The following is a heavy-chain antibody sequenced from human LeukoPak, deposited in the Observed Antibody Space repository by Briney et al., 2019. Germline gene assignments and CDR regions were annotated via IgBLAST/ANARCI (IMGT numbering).Heavy chain of an antibody. Sequence: GASVKVSCKXSGYTFTSYGITWVRQAPGQGLEWMGWISAYNGNTNYAQKLQGRVTMTTDTSTSTAYMELRSLRSDDTAVYYCARADIRAIASSGWYGFDFWGRGTLVTVSS. D-gene: IGHD6-19*01. CDR1: GYTFTSYG. CDR3: ARADIRAIASSGWYGFDF. V-gene: IGHV1-18*01. J-gene: IGHJ4*02. CDR2: ISAYNGNT.